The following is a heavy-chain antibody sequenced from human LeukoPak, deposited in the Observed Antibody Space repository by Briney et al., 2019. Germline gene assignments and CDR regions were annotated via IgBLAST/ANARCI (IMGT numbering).Heavy chain of an antibody. Sequence: SETLSLTCTVSGVSITSNSYYWGWIRQAPGKGLEWIGRIYTSGSTNYNPSLKSRVTISVDTSKNQFSLKLSSVTAADTAVYYCARTILGYCSSTSCHTPYYYYYMDVWGKGTTVTVSS. CDR2: IYTSGST. CDR3: ARTILGYCSSTSCHTPYYYYYMDV. D-gene: IGHD2-2*01. J-gene: IGHJ6*03. CDR1: GVSITSNSYY. V-gene: IGHV4-61*05.